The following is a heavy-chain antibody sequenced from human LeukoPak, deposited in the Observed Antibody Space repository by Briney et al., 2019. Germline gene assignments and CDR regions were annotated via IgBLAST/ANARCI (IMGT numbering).Heavy chain of an antibody. CDR3: ARGRRSSGWYIDY. V-gene: IGHV1-8*01. CDR2: MNPNSGNT. Sequence: ALVKVSCKASGYTFTSYDINWGRQATGQGLEWMGWMNPNSGNTGYAQKFPGRVTMTRNTSISTAYMELSSLRSEDTAVYYCARGRRSSGWYIDYWGQGTLVTVSS. CDR1: GYTFTSYD. J-gene: IGHJ4*02. D-gene: IGHD6-19*01.